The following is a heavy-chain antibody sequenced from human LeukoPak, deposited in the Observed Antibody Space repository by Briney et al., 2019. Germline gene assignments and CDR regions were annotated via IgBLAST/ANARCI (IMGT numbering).Heavy chain of an antibody. D-gene: IGHD5-12*01. J-gene: IGHJ1*01. V-gene: IGHV4-59*01. CDR1: GGSISSYN. CDR3: GRVRTGNTGSPEYFED. Sequence: PSETPSLTCTVSGGSISSYNWSWIRQPPGKGLEWIGYLFYSGNTNSNPSLKSRVTISADTSKNQFSLRLNSVTAADTAVYFCGRVRTGNTGSPEYFEDWGQGTLVTVSS. CDR2: LFYSGNT.